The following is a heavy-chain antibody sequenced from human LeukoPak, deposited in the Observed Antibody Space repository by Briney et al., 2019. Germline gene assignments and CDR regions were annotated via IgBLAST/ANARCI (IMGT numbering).Heavy chain of an antibody. J-gene: IGHJ4*02. CDR3: ARAGRRGLRSKGGYYFDY. V-gene: IGHV4-30-4*01. Sequence: PSQTLSLTCTVSGGSISSGDYYWSWIRQPPGKGLEWIGYIYYSGSTYYNPSLKSRVTISVDTSKNQFYLKLSSVTAADTDVYYCARAGRRGLRSKGGYYFDYWGQGTLVTVSS. CDR1: GGSISSGDYY. CDR2: IYYSGST. D-gene: IGHD5-12*01.